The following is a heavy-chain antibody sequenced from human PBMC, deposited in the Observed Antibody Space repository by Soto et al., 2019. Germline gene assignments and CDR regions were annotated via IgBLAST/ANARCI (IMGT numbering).Heavy chain of an antibody. CDR2: INAGNGNT. D-gene: IGHD1-20*01. CDR1: GYTFTSYG. Sequence: VKVSCKASGYTFTSYGMHWVRQAPGQRLEWMGWINAGNGNTKYSQKFQGRVTITRDTSASTAYMELSSLRSEDTAVYYCARGITLPTPLDYWGQGTLVTVSS. V-gene: IGHV1-3*01. CDR3: ARGITLPTPLDY. J-gene: IGHJ4*02.